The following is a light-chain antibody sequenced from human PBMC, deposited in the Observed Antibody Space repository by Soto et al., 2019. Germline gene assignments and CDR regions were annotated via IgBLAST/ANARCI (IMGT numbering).Light chain of an antibody. J-gene: IGLJ3*02. CDR3: RSKDRARRDWV. CDR1: SSNIGSGYD. Sequence: QSVLTQPPSVSGAPGQRVTISCTGSSSNIGSGYDVHWYQQLPGTAPKLLIYGNTNRPSGVPDRFSGSKSGTSASLAITGPKAEDGAGYCSRSKDRARRDWVFAGGA. CDR2: GNT. V-gene: IGLV1-40*01.